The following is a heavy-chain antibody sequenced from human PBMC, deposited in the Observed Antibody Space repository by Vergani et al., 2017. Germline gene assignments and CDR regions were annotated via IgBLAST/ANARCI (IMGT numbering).Heavy chain of an antibody. CDR1: GGTFSSYA. J-gene: IGHJ5*02. CDR2: INPNSGGT. D-gene: IGHD2-15*01. CDR3: AREVLGYCSGGSCYSNWFDP. V-gene: IGHV1-2*02. Sequence: QVQLVQSGAEVKKPGSSVKVSCKASGGTFSSYAISWVRQAPGQGLEWMGWINPNSGGTNYAQKFQGRVTMTRDTSISTAYMELSRLRSDDTAVYYCAREVLGYCSGGSCYSNWFDPWGQGTLVTVSS.